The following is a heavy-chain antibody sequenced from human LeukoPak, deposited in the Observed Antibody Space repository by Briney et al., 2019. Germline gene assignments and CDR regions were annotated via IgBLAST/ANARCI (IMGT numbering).Heavy chain of an antibody. CDR3: ARDRAANQDWVEFDP. J-gene: IGHJ5*02. V-gene: IGHV3-66*03. D-gene: IGHD3/OR15-3a*01. CDR1: GFRFSDYY. Sequence: GGSLRLSCGVSGFRFSDYYMSWVRQAPGKGLEWVGLIRDSGEAFYSDFARGRFAISRDESANTLSLQMNRLRVEDTAVYFCARDRAANQDWVEFDPGGQGTPVIVSA. CDR2: IRDSGEA.